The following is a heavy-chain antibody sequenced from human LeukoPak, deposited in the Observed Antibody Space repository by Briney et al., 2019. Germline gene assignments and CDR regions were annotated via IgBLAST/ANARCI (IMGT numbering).Heavy chain of an antibody. CDR1: GGTFSSYA. D-gene: IGHD3-10*01. V-gene: IGHV1-69*06. J-gene: IGHJ6*03. Sequence: ASVKVSCKASGGTFSSYAISWVRQAPGQGLEWMGGIIPIFGTANYAQKFQGRVTITADKSTSTAYMELSSLRSDDTAVYYCARVDTMVRVVIILPRVYYMDVWGKGTTVTVSS. CDR2: IIPIFGTA. CDR3: ARVDTMVRVVIILPRVYYMDV.